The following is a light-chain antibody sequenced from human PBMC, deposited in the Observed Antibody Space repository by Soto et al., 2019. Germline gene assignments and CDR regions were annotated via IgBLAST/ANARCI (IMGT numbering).Light chain of an antibody. Sequence: EIVMTQSPATLSVSLGDRATRSCRASQSVSSNLAWYQLKPGQAPRLLIYGASTRATGIPARFSGSGSGTDFTLTISRLEPEDFAVYYCQQYGSSGTFGQGTKVDIK. J-gene: IGKJ1*01. CDR2: GAS. CDR1: QSVSSN. V-gene: IGKV3-15*01. CDR3: QQYGSSGT.